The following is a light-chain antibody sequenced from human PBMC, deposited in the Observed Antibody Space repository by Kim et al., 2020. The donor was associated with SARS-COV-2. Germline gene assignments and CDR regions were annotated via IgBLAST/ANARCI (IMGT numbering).Light chain of an antibody. J-gene: IGLJ3*02. CDR2: DVS. CDR1: SSDVGGYNY. Sequence: SPGQSVTISCTGTSSDVGGYNYVSCYQQHPGKAPKLMIYDVSKRPSGVPDRFSGSKSGNTASLTISGLQAEDEADYYCCSYAGSWVFGGGTQLTVL. V-gene: IGLV2-11*01. CDR3: CSYAGSWV.